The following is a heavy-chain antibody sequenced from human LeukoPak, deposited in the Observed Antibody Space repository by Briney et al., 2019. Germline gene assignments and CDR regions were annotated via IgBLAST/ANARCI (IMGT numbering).Heavy chain of an antibody. Sequence: SVKVSCKASGGTFSSYAISWVRQAPGQGLEWMGGIIPIFGTANYAQKFQGRVTITADESTSTAYMELSSLRSEDTAVYYCARERYYDFWSGYSAYYMDVWGKGTTVTVSS. CDR2: IIPIFGTA. J-gene: IGHJ6*03. CDR3: ARERYYDFWSGYSAYYMDV. CDR1: GGTFSSYA. V-gene: IGHV1-69*01. D-gene: IGHD3-3*01.